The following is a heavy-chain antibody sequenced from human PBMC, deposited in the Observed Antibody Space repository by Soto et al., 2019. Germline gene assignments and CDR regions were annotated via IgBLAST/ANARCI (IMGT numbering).Heavy chain of an antibody. V-gene: IGHV4-39*01. J-gene: IGHJ3*02. Sequence: QLQLQESGPGLVKPSETLSLTCSVSGGSISSSGSFWGWIRQPPGKGLEWIGSVSYSGSTYYNPSLKSRVTISVDKSKKQFALQLSSGIAADTAVYYCARREGSGISRGTFDIWGQGTMVTVSS. CDR1: GGSISSSGSF. CDR2: VSYSGST. CDR3: ARREGSGISRGTFDI. D-gene: IGHD3-10*01.